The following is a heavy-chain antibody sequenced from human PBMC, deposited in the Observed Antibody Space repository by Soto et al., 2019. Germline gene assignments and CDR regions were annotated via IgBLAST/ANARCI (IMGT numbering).Heavy chain of an antibody. CDR1: GFIFENFG. D-gene: IGHD1-26*01. CDR2: ISGSGFKK. CDR3: AKNQGVELVPLATVDWFDP. V-gene: IGHV3-23*01. J-gene: IGHJ5*02. Sequence: LRLSCAASGFIFENFGMSWVRQAPGKGLEWISSISGSGFKKYYADSVKGRFAISRDNSKSTVYLELNNLSAEDTAVYHCAKNQGVELVPLATVDWFDPWGQGSVVTVSS.